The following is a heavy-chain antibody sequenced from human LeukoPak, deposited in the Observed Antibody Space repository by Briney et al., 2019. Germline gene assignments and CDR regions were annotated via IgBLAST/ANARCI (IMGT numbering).Heavy chain of an antibody. J-gene: IGHJ3*01. CDR1: GFTFDDYA. CDR3: AKEGPNSFDF. Sequence: GGSLRLSCAASGFTFDDYAMHWVRQAPAKGLEWVSGISWNSGSIGYAGSVKGRFTISRDNAKNSLYLQMNSLGAEDIALYYCAKEGPNSFDFWGQGTMVTVSS. V-gene: IGHV3-9*03. CDR2: ISWNSGSI.